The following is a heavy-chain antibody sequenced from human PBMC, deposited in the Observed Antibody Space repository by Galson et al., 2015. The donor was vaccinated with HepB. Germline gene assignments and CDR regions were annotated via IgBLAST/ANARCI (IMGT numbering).Heavy chain of an antibody. CDR3: ARESHCGGYICYFDY. V-gene: IGHV3-11*06. D-gene: IGHD2-21*01. CDR1: GFSFSDYY. J-gene: IGHJ4*02. Sequence: SLRLSCAASGFSFSDYYMSWIRQAPGKGLEWVASISSGSSYIYYADSVKGRFTISRDNTKNSVSLQMNSLRAEDTAVYYCARESHCGGYICYFDYWGQGTLVTVSS. CDR2: ISSGSSYI.